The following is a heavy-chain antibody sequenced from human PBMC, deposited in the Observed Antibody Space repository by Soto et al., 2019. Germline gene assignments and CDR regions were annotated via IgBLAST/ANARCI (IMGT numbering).Heavy chain of an antibody. D-gene: IGHD7-27*01. V-gene: IGHV4-30-4*01. CDR3: ARGRYCLTGRCFPNWFDS. CDR2: VYKSATT. Sequence: SETLSLTCSVSGDSISNLDYFWAWIRQPPGQALEYIGYVYKSATTYYNPSFESRVAISVDTSKSQFSLNVTSVTAADTAVYFCARGRYCLTGRCFPNWFDSWGQGALVTVSS. CDR1: GDSISNLDYF. J-gene: IGHJ5*01.